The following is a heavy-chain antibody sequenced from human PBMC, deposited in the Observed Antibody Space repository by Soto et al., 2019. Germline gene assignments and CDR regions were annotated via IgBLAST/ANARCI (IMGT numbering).Heavy chain of an antibody. D-gene: IGHD4-4*01. J-gene: IGHJ4*02. Sequence: ASVNVSCKASGYTFSVYYVHWGIQAPGQGLEWMGWINPNSGGTNYAQKLQGWVTMTRDTSISTAYMELSRLRSDDTAVYYCARAPQTTVTTLYDYWGQRTLVTVS. CDR1: GYTFSVYY. CDR2: INPNSGGT. V-gene: IGHV1-2*04. CDR3: ARAPQTTVTTLYDY.